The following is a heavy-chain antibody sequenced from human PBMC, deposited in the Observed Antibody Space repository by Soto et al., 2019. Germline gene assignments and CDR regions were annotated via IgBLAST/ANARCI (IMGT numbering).Heavy chain of an antibody. CDR2: VSYIGSA. V-gene: IGHV4-30-4*01. D-gene: IGHD2-15*01. Sequence: SETLSLTCTVSGDSITSSYYYCNWIRQPPGKGLEWIGCVSYIGSAYYNPSLKSRVSISLDTSKNQFSLKLSSLTAADTAVYYCARVVTPDTGMYVWGQGTTVTVCS. J-gene: IGHJ6*02. CDR3: ARVVTPDTGMYV. CDR1: GDSITSSYYY.